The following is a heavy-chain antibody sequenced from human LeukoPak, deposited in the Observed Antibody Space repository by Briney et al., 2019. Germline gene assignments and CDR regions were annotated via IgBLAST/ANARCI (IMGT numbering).Heavy chain of an antibody. V-gene: IGHV3-30*03. J-gene: IGHJ4*02. CDR1: GFTFSSYA. CDR3: ARDFSIGAADYYFDY. CDR2: IASDGRDK. Sequence: GGSMRLSSSASGFTFSSYALHWDRQAPGNWLEWVAVIASDGRDKQYADSVKGRFTISRDNSMNTLYLQMDSLRAEDTAVFYCARDFSIGAADYYFDYWGQGTLVTVSS. D-gene: IGHD6-13*01.